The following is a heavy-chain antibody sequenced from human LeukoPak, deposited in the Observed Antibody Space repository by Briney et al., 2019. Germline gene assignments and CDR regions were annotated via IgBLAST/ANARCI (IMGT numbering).Heavy chain of an antibody. V-gene: IGHV4-61*01. CDR1: GGSISSGSYY. J-gene: IGHJ4*02. CDR2: IYYSGST. Sequence: SETLSLTCTVSGGSISSGSYYWSWIRQPPGKGLEWIGYIYYSGSTNYNPSLKSRVTISVDTSKNQFSLKLSSVTAADTAVYYCARDPRGDYYFDYWGQGTLVTVSS. CDR3: ARDPRGDYYFDY. D-gene: IGHD3-16*01.